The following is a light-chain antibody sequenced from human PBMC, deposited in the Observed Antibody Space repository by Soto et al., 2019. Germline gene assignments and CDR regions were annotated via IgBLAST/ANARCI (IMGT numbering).Light chain of an antibody. V-gene: IGKV1-9*01. CDR3: LQVKSYPWT. Sequence: DIQLTQSPSFLSASLGDSVTINCRASQGIGNSLAWYQQQPGKAPKLLMYAPSTLQSGVPSRFSGSGSGAEFTLTINSLQAEDSATYYCLQVKSYPWTFGQGTKVEI. CDR1: QGIGNS. CDR2: APS. J-gene: IGKJ1*01.